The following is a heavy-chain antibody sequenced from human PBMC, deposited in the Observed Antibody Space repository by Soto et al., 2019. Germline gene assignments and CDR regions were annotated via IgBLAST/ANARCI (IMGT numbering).Heavy chain of an antibody. Sequence: SLSLTCTVSGGSSSSGGYYWTWIRQHPGKGLEWIGCIYYSGRTYYNPSLKSRLTISVDTSKRQFSLKLSSVTAADTAIYYCARTKDYSSSLDYWGQGALVTVS. J-gene: IGHJ4*02. CDR2: IYYSGRT. V-gene: IGHV4-31*03. D-gene: IGHD6-6*01. CDR3: ARTKDYSSSLDY. CDR1: GGSSSSGGYY.